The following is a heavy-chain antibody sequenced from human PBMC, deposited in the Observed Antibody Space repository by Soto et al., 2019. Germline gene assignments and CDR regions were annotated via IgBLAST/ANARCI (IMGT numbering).Heavy chain of an antibody. J-gene: IGHJ6*02. V-gene: IGHV1-18*01. CDR3: ARDGESRFPSQYYYYYGMDV. CDR2: ISAYNGNT. Sequence: GASVKVSCKASGYTFTSCGISWVRQAPGQGLEWMGWISAYNGNTNYAQKLQGRVTMTTDTSTSTAYMELRSLRSDDTAVYYCARDGESRFPSQYYYYYGMDVWGQGTTVTVSS. D-gene: IGHD3-3*01. CDR1: GYTFTSCG.